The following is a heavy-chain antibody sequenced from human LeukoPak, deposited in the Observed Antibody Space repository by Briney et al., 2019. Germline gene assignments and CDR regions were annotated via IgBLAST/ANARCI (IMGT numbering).Heavy chain of an antibody. V-gene: IGHV3-30*01. J-gene: IGHJ4*02. CDR3: ARDSLGSYWRYFDY. CDR1: GFTFSSYA. CDR2: ISYDGSNK. D-gene: IGHD1-26*01. Sequence: AGGSLRFSCAASGFTFSSYAMHWVRQAPGKGLEWVAVISYDGSNKYYADSVKGRFTISRDNSKNTLYLQMNSLRAEDTAVYYCARDSLGSYWRYFDYWGQGTLVTVSS.